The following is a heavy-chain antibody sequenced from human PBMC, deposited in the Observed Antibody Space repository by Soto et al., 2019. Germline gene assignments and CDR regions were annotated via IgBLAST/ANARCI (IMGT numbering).Heavy chain of an antibody. D-gene: IGHD4-4*01. Sequence: SETLSLTCAVSCGSISSGGYSWSWIRQPPGKGLEWIGYIYHSGSTYYNPSLKSRVTISVDRSKNQFSLKLSSVTAADTAVYYCARVPHDYSNYGLLGGGLKRIYYYYGMDVWGQGTTVTVSS. CDR3: ARVPHDYSNYGLLGGGLKRIYYYYGMDV. CDR2: IYHSGST. V-gene: IGHV4-30-2*01. J-gene: IGHJ6*02. CDR1: CGSISSGGYS.